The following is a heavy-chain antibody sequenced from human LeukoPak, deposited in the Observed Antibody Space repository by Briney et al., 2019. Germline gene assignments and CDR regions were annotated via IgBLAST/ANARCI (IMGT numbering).Heavy chain of an antibody. D-gene: IGHD3-10*01. CDR3: ARGHLGSGIVSLYYYYYMDV. V-gene: IGHV1-8*02. CDR2: INPNSGNT. J-gene: IGHJ6*03. Sequence: ASVKVSCKASGYTFTGYYMHWVRQAPGQGLEWMGWINPNSGNTGYAQKFQGRVTMTRNTSISTAYMELSSLRSEDTAVYYCARGHLGSGIVSLYYYYYMDVWGKGTTVTISS. CDR1: GYTFTGYY.